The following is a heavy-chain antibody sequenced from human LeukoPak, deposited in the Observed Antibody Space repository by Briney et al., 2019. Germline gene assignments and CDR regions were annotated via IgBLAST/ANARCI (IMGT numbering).Heavy chain of an antibody. Sequence: QPGGSLRLSCAASEFTFSSYSMNWVRQAPGKGLEWVSYISSSSSTIYYADSMKGRFTISRDNSKSTLYLQVNSLRAEDTATYYCAKGHAGGVGTYWGPGTLVTVSS. CDR1: EFTFSSYS. J-gene: IGHJ4*02. D-gene: IGHD1-1*01. CDR3: AKGHAGGVGTY. V-gene: IGHV3-48*01. CDR2: ISSSSSTI.